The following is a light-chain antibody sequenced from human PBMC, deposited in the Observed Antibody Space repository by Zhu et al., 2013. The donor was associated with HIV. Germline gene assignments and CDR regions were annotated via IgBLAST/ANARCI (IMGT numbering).Light chain of an antibody. CDR3: QQYYAYPFT. J-gene: IGKJ3*01. CDR1: QNIARW. CDR2: EAS. Sequence: DIQMTQSPSTLSASVGDRVTITCRASQNIARWLAWYQQKPGKAPRLIFYEASSLESGVPSGFSGSGSGTEFTLTINSLQPDDFATYSCQQYYAYPFTFGPGTRVDIK. V-gene: IGKV1-5*03.